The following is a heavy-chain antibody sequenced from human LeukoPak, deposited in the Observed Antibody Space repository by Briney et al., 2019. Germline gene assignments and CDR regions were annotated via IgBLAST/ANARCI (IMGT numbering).Heavy chain of an antibody. CDR3: ARDGGAGWYFDL. D-gene: IGHD3-16*01. V-gene: IGHV3-30*03. CDR1: GFTFSSYG. Sequence: PGRSLRLSCAASGFTFSSYGMHWVRQAPGKGLEWVAVISFDATNKYYADSVKGRFTISRDNSKNTLYLQMNSLRVEDTAVYYCARDGGAGWYFDLWGRGTLVTVSS. CDR2: ISFDATNK. J-gene: IGHJ2*01.